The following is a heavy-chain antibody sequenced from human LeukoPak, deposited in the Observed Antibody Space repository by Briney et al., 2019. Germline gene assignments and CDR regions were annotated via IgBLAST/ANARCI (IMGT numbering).Heavy chain of an antibody. CDR1: GIIFRDAW. Sequence: GGSLRLSCVVSGIIFRDAWMNWVRQTPGKGLEWVANIKEDGTETYYVDSVKGRFTISRDNAKNSLYLQMNSLRVEDTAVYYCAKEGRSLQTYWGQGTLVTVSS. J-gene: IGHJ4*02. CDR3: AKEGRSLQTY. CDR2: IKEDGTET. V-gene: IGHV3-7*03. D-gene: IGHD5-24*01.